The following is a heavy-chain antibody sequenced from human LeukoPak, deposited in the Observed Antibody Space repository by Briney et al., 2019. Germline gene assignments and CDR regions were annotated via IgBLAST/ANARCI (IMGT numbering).Heavy chain of an antibody. CDR1: GGSFSGYY. D-gene: IGHD6-13*01. CDR2: INHSGST. J-gene: IGHJ4*02. CDR3: ARGADGYSSPNGNYFDY. V-gene: IGHV4-34*01. Sequence: PSETLSLTCAVYGGSFSGYYWSWIRQPPGKGLEWIGEINHSGSTNCNPSLKSRVTISVDTSKNQFSLKLSSVTAADTAVYYCARGADGYSSPNGNYFDYWGQGTLVTVSS.